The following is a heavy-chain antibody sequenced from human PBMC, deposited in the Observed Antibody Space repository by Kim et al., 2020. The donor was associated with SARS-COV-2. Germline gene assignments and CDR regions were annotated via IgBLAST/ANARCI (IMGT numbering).Heavy chain of an antibody. V-gene: IGHV3-23*01. CDR2: ISGSGDNT. D-gene: IGHD6-19*01. Sequence: GGSLRLSCAASGFTFSSSSMRWVRQAPGQGLEWVSSISGSGDNTFYVDSVKGRFTISRDNSKNIAYLQMNSLRAEDTALYYCAKVLCYRSRCYPDYWGQGTLVTVSS. J-gene: IGHJ4*02. CDR1: GFTFSSSS. CDR3: AKVLCYRSRCYPDY.